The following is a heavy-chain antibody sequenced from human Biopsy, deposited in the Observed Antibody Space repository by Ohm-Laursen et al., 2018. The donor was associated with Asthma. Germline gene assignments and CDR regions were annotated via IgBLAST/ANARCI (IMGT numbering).Heavy chain of an antibody. CDR3: ARTFHFWSPYHAEHYQL. J-gene: IGHJ1*01. Sequence: SLRLSCAASGFSFGSYGMHWVRQAPGKGLEWVANIKHDGSEKNHVDSLKDRFTISRDNAKNSLYLQMNSLRAEDTAVYYCARTFHFWSPYHAEHYQLWGQGTLVTVSS. CDR1: GFSFGSYG. V-gene: IGHV3-7*01. CDR2: IKHDGSEK. D-gene: IGHD3-3*02.